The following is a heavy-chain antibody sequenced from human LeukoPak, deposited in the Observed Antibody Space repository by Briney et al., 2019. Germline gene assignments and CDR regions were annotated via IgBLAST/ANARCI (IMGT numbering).Heavy chain of an antibody. D-gene: IGHD4-23*01. CDR3: ARDDYGGNPGAFDI. V-gene: IGHV3-9*01. CDR2: ISWNSGSI. Sequence: GGSLRLSCAASGFTFDDYAMHWVRQAPGKGLEWVSGISWNSGSIGYADSVKGRFTISRDNAKNSLYLQMNSLRAEDTAVYYCARDDYGGNPGAFDIWGQGTMVTVSS. J-gene: IGHJ3*02. CDR1: GFTFDDYA.